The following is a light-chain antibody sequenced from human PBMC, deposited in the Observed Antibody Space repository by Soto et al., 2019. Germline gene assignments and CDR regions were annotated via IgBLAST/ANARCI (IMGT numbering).Light chain of an antibody. J-gene: IGKJ1*01. CDR2: AAS. V-gene: IGKV1-9*01. CDR3: QQLNSYPPWA. CDR1: QGISSY. Sequence: IQLTQSPSSLSASVGDRVTITCRASQGISSYLAWYQQKPEKAPKLLIYAASTLQSGVPSRFSGSGSGTDFTLTISSLQPEDFATYYCQQLNSYPPWAFGQGTKVEIK.